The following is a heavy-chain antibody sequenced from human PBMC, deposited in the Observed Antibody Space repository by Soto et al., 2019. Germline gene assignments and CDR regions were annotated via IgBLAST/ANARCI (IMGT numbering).Heavy chain of an antibody. Sequence: PSETLSLTCTVSGGSVSSGSYYWSWIRQPPGKGLEWIGYIYYSGSTNYNPSLKSRVTISVDTSKNQFSLKLSSVTAADTAVYYCAHAATRYYYYGMDVWGQGTTVTVSS. J-gene: IGHJ6*02. CDR1: GGSVSSGSYY. V-gene: IGHV4-61*01. D-gene: IGHD2-15*01. CDR2: IYYSGST. CDR3: AHAATRYYYYGMDV.